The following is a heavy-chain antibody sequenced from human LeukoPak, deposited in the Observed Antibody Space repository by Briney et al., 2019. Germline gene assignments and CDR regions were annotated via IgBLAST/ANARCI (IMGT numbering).Heavy chain of an antibody. CDR3: ARRGSSWYWDAFDI. V-gene: IGHV4-30-4*02. Sequence: SETLSLTCTVSGGSISSGDYYWRWIRQPPGKGLEWIGYIYYSGSTYYNPSLKSRVTISVDTSQNQFSLKLSSVTAADTAVYYCARRGSSWYWDAFDIWGQGTMVTVSS. CDR1: GGSISSGDYY. CDR2: IYYSGST. D-gene: IGHD6-13*01. J-gene: IGHJ3*02.